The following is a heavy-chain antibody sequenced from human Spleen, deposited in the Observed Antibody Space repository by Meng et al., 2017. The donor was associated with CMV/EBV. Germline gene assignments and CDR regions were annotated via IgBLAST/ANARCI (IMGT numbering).Heavy chain of an antibody. CDR2: INPSGGST. CDR1: YPFTSYY. J-gene: IGHJ4*02. CDR3: ARGNILQFLEWLVGIDY. V-gene: IGHV1-46*01. D-gene: IGHD3-3*01. Sequence: YPFTSYYIHWVRQAPRQGLGWMGTINPSGGSTTYAQKFQGRVTMTRDTSTSTVYMEMSSLRSDDTAVYYCARGNILQFLEWLVGIDYWGQGTLVTVSS.